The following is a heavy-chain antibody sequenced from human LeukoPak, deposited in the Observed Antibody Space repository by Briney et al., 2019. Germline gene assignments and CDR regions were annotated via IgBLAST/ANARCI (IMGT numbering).Heavy chain of an antibody. CDR3: AKDTLYSRSWQIDY. CDR1: GFTFSSYA. D-gene: IGHD6-13*01. Sequence: GGSLRLSCAAAGFTFSSYAMSWGRQAPGEGLGWVSAISGSCGSTYYADFVKGQFTISSDHPKHTMYLQMNSLRAEDTAVYYCAKDTLYSRSWQIDYWGQGTLVTVSS. V-gene: IGHV3-23*01. J-gene: IGHJ4*02. CDR2: ISGSCGST.